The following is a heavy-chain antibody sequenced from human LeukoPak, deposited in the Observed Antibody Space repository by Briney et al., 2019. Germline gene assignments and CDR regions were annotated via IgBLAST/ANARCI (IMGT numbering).Heavy chain of an antibody. J-gene: IGHJ5*02. Sequence: GDSLKISRKGSGYTFTNYWIGWVRQIPGKGLEWMGIISPGDSHTRYSPSFQGQVTISADKSINTAYLQWSSLKASDTAMYYCARGFHWFDLWGQGTLVTVSS. CDR2: ISPGDSHT. CDR3: ARGFHWFDL. D-gene: IGHD2-21*01. CDR1: GYTFTNYW. V-gene: IGHV5-51*01.